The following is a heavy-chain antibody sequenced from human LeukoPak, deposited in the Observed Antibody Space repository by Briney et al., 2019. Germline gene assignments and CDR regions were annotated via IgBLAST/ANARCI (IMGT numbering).Heavy chain of an antibody. CDR2: IYSGGTT. J-gene: IGHJ4*02. CDR3: ARGRYSGSYYPFDY. CDR1: GLTVSSDY. V-gene: IGHV3-66*01. D-gene: IGHD1-26*01. Sequence: GGSPRLSCVASGLTVSSDYMSWVRQAPGKGLEWVSVIYSGGTTYYADSVKGRFTISRDKTKNTVYLQMNSLRAEDTAVYYCARGRYSGSYYPFDYWGQGTLVTVSS.